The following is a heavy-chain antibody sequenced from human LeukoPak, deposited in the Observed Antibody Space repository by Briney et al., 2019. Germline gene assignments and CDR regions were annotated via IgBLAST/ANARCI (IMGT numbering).Heavy chain of an antibody. CDR2: ISYDGSNK. Sequence: PGGSLRLSCAASGFTFSSYAMHWVRQAPGKGLEWVAVISYDGSNKYYADSVKGRFTISRDNSKNTLYLQMNSLRAEDTAVYYCARSMVRGVIRPDYFDYWAREPWSPSPQ. CDR3: ARSMVRGVIRPDYFDY. V-gene: IGHV3-30*04. J-gene: IGHJ4*02. CDR1: GFTFSSYA. D-gene: IGHD3-10*01.